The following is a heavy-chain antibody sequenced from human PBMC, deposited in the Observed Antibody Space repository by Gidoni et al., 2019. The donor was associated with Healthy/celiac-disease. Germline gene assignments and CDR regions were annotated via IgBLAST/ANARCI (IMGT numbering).Heavy chain of an antibody. CDR2: ISYDGKNK. CDR3: AKDRYYDSSGYSS. J-gene: IGHJ5*02. D-gene: IGHD3-22*01. V-gene: IGHV3-30*18. Sequence: QVQLVVSWGGVVQPGRSLRLCREDSGFTCFSYGMHWVSQATGKGLEWVAVISYDGKNKYYADAVKVRFTISRDNSKNTLYLQMNSLRAEDTAVYYCAKDRYYDSSGYSSWGQGTLVTVSS. CDR1: GFTCFSYG.